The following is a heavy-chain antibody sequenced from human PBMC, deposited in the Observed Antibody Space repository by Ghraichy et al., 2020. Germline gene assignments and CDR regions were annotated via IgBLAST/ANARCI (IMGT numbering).Heavy chain of an antibody. CDR1: GFTVSGNY. D-gene: IGHD2-15*01. CDR3: ARGFCSGSSCSPFAY. Sequence: GSLRLSCAASGFTVSGNYLSWVRQAPGRGLEWVSVLYSDGATHYTDSVKGRFTISRDISKNTLNLQMNSLRAADTAMYYCARGFCSGSSCSPFAYWGQGTLVTVSS. CDR2: LYSDGAT. V-gene: IGHV3-53*01. J-gene: IGHJ4*02.